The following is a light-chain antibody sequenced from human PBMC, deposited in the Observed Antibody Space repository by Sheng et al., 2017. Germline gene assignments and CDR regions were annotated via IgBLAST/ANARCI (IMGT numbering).Light chain of an antibody. V-gene: IGKV1-5*03. CDR3: QQYNTYSRT. CDR1: ESISNL. CDR2: KAS. J-gene: IGKJ1*01. Sequence: DIQMTQSPSTLSASVGDRVTITCRASESISNLLAWYQQKPGKAPKLMIYKASILESGVPSRFSGSGSETEFTLTISSLQPDDFATYYCQQYNTYSRTFGQGTKVEIK.